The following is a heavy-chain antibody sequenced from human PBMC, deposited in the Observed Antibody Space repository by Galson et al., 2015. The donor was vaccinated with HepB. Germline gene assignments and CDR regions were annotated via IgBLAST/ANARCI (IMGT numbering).Heavy chain of an antibody. CDR1: GFTFSSYG. J-gene: IGHJ3*02. CDR2: IWYDGSNK. Sequence: SLRLSCAASGFTFSSYGMHWVRQAPGKGLEWVAVIWYDGSNKYYADSVKGRFTISRDNSKNTLYLQMNSLRAEDTAVYYCARGACSTSCYPGLDAFDIWGQGTMVTVSS. CDR3: ARGACSTSCYPGLDAFDI. D-gene: IGHD2-2*01. V-gene: IGHV3-33*01.